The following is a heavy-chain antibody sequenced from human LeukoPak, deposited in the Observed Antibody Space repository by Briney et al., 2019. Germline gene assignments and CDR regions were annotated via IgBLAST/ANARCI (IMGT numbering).Heavy chain of an antibody. J-gene: IGHJ4*02. CDR2: VSYDGSNK. D-gene: IGHD7-27*01. CDR3: ATIGDRRTGELYRIDY. V-gene: IGHV3-30-3*01. Sequence: GGSLRLSCAASGFTFSSYAMHWVRRAPGKGLEGVEVVSYDGSNKYYADSVKGRFTISRDNSKNTLYLQMNSLRAEDAAAYYCATIGDRRTGELYRIDYWGQGTLVTVSS. CDR1: GFTFSSYA.